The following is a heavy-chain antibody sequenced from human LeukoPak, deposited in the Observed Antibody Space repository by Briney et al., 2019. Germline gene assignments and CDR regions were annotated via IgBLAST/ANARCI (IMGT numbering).Heavy chain of an antibody. CDR2: INDVSGDI. D-gene: IGHD2-2*01. CDR1: EFTFSLYA. V-gene: IGHV3-21*05. Sequence: RTGGSLRLSCAASEFTFSLYAMNWVCQAPGKGLEWVSYINDVSGDIHYADSVKGRFTISRDNAKNTLYLQMNSLRAEDTAVYYCARDTYQPGRIDCWGQGTLVIVSS. CDR3: ARDTYQPGRIDC. J-gene: IGHJ4*02.